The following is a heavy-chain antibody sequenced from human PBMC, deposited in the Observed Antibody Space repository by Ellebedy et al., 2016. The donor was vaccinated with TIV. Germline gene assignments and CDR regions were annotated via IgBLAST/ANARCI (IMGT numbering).Heavy chain of an antibody. V-gene: IGHV3-23*01. J-gene: IGHJ4*02. Sequence: GESLKISXAASGFTFGSYAMTWVRQAPGKGLEWVSSISASSTSAYYADSVEGRFTISRDNSKNTLYLQMDSLSAEDTALYYCVRDQNVWGQGTLVTVSS. CDR2: ISASSTSA. CDR1: GFTFGSYA. CDR3: VRDQNV.